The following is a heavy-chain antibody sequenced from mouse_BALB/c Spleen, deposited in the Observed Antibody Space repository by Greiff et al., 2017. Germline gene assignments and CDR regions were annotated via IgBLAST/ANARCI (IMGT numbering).Heavy chain of an antibody. J-gene: IGHJ3*01. CDR1: GFTFSSFG. CDR2: ISSGSSTI. D-gene: IGHD2-4*01. V-gene: IGHV5-17*02. CDR3: ARSRGDYGAWFAY. Sequence: DVMLVESGGGLVQPGGSRKLSCAASGFTFSSFGMHWVRQAPEKGLEWVAYISSGSSTIYYADTVKGRFTISRDNPKNTLFLQMTSLRSEDTAMYYCARSRGDYGAWFAYWGQGTLVTVSA.